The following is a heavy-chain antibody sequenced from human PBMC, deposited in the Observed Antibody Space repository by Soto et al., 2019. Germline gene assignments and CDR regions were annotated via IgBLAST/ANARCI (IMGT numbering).Heavy chain of an antibody. CDR2: INHSGSA. CDR3: ARFRYYGSGLPFDY. V-gene: IGHV4-34*01. CDR1: GGSFTDYY. D-gene: IGHD3-10*01. J-gene: IGHJ4*02. Sequence: QVQLQQWGAGLLKPSETLSLTCAVYGGSFTDYYWSWVRQPPGKGLEWIGEINHSGSAKDNPSLKSRVTISVDTSRNQISLKLSSVTAADTAVYYCARFRYYGSGLPFDYWGQGTLVTVSS.